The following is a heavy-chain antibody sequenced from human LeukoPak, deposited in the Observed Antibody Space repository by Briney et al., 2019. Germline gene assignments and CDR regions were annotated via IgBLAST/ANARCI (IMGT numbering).Heavy chain of an antibody. V-gene: IGHV3-48*01. CDR3: ARGGTGDGNYFDN. D-gene: IGHD7-27*01. J-gene: IGHJ4*02. Sequence: GGSLRLSCAASGFTFSSYSMNWVRQAPGKGLEWLSYISGSSNKIYYADSVKGRFTVSRDNAKNSLYLQMDSLSADDAAVFYCARGGTGDGNYFDNWGQGTLVTVSS. CDR2: ISGSSNKI. CDR1: GFTFSSYS.